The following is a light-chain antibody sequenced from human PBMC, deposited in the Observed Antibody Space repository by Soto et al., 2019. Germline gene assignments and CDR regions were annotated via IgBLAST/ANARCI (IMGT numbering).Light chain of an antibody. Sequence: EIVLTQSPAALSLSPGERATLPCRASQSVSSYLAWYQQKPGQAPRLLIYDASNSATGIPARFSGSGSGTAFTLTIISLEPEDFAFYYCQQRSNWPGTFGQGTKLEIK. J-gene: IGKJ2*01. CDR1: QSVSSY. V-gene: IGKV3-11*01. CDR2: DAS. CDR3: QQRSNWPGT.